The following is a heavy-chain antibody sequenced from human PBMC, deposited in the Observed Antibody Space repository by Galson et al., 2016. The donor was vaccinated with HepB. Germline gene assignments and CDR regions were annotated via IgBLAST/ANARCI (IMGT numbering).Heavy chain of an antibody. CDR2: TYYRSKWYN. J-gene: IGHJ3*02. CDR1: GDSVSSNGAA. D-gene: IGHD3-10*01. Sequence: CAISGDSVSSNGAAWNWIRQSPSRGLEWLGRTYYRSKWYNKYAVSVQGRITINPDTSKNQFSLQLNSVTPEDTAVYCCARDRGTWDGSGELIDIWGQGTMVTVSS. CDR3: ARDRGTWDGSGELIDI. V-gene: IGHV6-1*01.